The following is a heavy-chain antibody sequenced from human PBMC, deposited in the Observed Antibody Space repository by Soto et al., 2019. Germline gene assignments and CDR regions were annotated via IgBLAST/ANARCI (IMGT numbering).Heavy chain of an antibody. CDR2: VIPILGMA. J-gene: IGHJ4*02. Sequence: QVQLVQSGAEVKKPGSSVKVSCTASEGTFNSYTISWVRQAPGQGLEWMGRVIPILGMANFAQKFLGRVMVTADKSTSTAYMVLSILRSDDTAVYYCATNYGSGSTHFDYWGQGTLVTVSS. V-gene: IGHV1-69*02. CDR3: ATNYGSGSTHFDY. D-gene: IGHD3-10*01. CDR1: EGTFNSYT.